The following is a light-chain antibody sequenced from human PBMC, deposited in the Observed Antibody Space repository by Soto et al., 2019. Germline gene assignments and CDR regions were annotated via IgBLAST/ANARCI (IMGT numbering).Light chain of an antibody. Sequence: DIHMFQSPSSLSASVGDRVTITCRASQSISSYLNWYQQKPGKAPKLLIYAASSLQSGVPSRFSGSGSGTDFTLTISSLQPEDFATYYCQQSYSTPPYTFGQGTKVDIK. V-gene: IGKV1-39*01. CDR3: QQSYSTPPYT. CDR2: AAS. J-gene: IGKJ2*01. CDR1: QSISSY.